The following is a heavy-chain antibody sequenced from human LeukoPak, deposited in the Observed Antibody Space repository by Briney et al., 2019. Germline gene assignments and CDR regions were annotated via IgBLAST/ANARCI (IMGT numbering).Heavy chain of an antibody. V-gene: IGHV4-39*01. CDR3: ARLLVGARSVYYFDY. D-gene: IGHD1-26*01. J-gene: IGHJ4*02. CDR1: GGSISSHSYY. Sequence: SGTLSLTCTVSGGSISSHSYYWGWIRQPPGKGLEWIGSIYYSGSTYYNPSLKSRVTISVDTSKNQFSLKLSSVTAADTAVYYCARLLVGARSVYYFDYWGQGTLVTVSS. CDR2: IYYSGST.